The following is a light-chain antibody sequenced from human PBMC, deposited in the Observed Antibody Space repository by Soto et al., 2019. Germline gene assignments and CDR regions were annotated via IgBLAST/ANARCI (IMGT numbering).Light chain of an antibody. V-gene: IGKV3-20*01. Sequence: EIMLTQSPGTLSLYPGERATLSCRASQSVSSSYLAWYQQKPGQAPRLLIYGASSRATGIPDRFSGSGSGTDFTLTISRLEPEDFAVYYCQQYGSSLWTFGQGSMVDVK. J-gene: IGKJ1*01. CDR2: GAS. CDR3: QQYGSSLWT. CDR1: QSVSSSY.